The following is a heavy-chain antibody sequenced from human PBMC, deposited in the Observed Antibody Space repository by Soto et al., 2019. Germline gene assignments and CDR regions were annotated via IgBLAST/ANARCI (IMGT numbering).Heavy chain of an antibody. Sequence: SETLSLTCAVYGGSFIGYYWSWIRQPPGKWLEWIVEINHSGSTNYNPSLKSRVTISVDTSKNQFSLKLSSVTAADTAVYYCATVTIAALSRAYYGMDVWGQGTTVTVSS. CDR2: INHSGST. CDR3: ATVTIAALSRAYYGMDV. J-gene: IGHJ6*02. CDR1: GGSFIGYY. D-gene: IGHD6-6*01. V-gene: IGHV4-34*01.